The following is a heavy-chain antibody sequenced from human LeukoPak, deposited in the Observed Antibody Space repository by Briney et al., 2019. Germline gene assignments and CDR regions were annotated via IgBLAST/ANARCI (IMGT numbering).Heavy chain of an antibody. CDR1: GFTFSSYA. D-gene: IGHD3-10*01. CDR3: AKDQVLWFGEPTFDH. Sequence: PGGSLRLSCAASGFTFSSYAMSWVRQAPGKGLEWVSAISGSGGSTYYADSVKGRFTISRDNSKNTLYLQMNSLRAEDTAVYYCAKDQVLWFGEPTFDHWGQGTLVTVSS. J-gene: IGHJ4*02. CDR2: ISGSGGST. V-gene: IGHV3-23*01.